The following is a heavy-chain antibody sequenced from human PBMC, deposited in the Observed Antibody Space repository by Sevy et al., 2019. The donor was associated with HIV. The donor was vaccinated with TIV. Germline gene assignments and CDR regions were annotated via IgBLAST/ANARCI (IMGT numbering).Heavy chain of an antibody. CDR1: GGSISSSY. CDR2: IFHTGST. D-gene: IGHD3-16*02. V-gene: IGHV4-59*13. CDR3: AGALSDYVWGSYRYGGRYFDL. J-gene: IGHJ2*01. Sequence: SETLSLTCTVSGGSISSSYWSWIRQPPGKGLEWTGYIFHTGSTTYNPSLKSRVTISLDTSKSQFSLKLNSVTAADTAVYYCAGALSDYVWGSYRYGGRYFDLWGRGTLVTVSS.